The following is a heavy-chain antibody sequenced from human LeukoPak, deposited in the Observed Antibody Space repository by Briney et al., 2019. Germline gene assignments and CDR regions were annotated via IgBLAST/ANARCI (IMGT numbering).Heavy chain of an antibody. CDR1: GFTFSSYS. CDR3: ARARIYCSGGSCFDYYYYGMDV. CDR2: ISSSSSYI. D-gene: IGHD2-15*01. V-gene: IGHV3-21*01. Sequence: GGSLGLSCAASGFTFSSYSMNWVRQAPGKGLEWVSSISSSSSYIYYADSVKGRFTISRDNAKNSLYLQMNSLRAEDTAVYYCARARIYCSGGSCFDYYYYGMDVWGKGTTVTVSS. J-gene: IGHJ6*04.